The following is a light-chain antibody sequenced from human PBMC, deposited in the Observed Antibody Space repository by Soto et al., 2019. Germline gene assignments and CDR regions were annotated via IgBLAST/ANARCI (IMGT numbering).Light chain of an antibody. CDR2: DAS. CDR3: QQYNIYPHT. J-gene: IGKJ2*01. Sequence: EIVMTQSPATLSVSAGERATISCRASQSVSSNLAWYQQRPAQAPRLLIYDASTRATGIPARFSGSGSGTEFTLTISSLQSEDFAVYYCQQYNIYPHTFGEGTKLEIK. V-gene: IGKV3-15*01. CDR1: QSVSSN.